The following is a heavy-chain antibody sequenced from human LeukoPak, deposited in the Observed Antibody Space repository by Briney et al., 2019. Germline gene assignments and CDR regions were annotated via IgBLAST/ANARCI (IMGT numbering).Heavy chain of an antibody. D-gene: IGHD3-3*01. CDR2: VWYDGNEK. J-gene: IGHJ4*02. V-gene: IGHV3-33*01. Sequence: GTSLRLSCAASGFTFSGHGLHWVRQAPGKGLEWVAVVWYDGNEKYYGDSVKGRFTISRDTSKNTLYLVMNSLRADDTAVYYSAREYDWLIRDWGQGTLVTVAS. CDR3: AREYDWLIRD. CDR1: GFTFSGHG.